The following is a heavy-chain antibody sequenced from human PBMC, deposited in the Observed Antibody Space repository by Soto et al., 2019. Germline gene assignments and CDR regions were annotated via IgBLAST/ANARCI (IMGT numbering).Heavy chain of an antibody. V-gene: IGHV4-34*01. CDR2: INHTGGT. CDR1: GGSVNGYY. D-gene: IGHD3-3*01. CDR3: ATRITVFGLLIPPFDP. J-gene: IGHJ5*02. Sequence: SETLSLTCAVYGGSVNGYYCNFIRQAPLKGLEWIVEINHTGGTHYNPSLKSRVTMSVDTSKNQFSLRLSSVTAADTAIYYCATRITVFGLLIPPFDPWGQGTQVTVSS.